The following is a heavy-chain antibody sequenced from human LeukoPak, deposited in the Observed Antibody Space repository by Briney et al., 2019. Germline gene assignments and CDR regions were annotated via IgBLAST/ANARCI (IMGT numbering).Heavy chain of an antibody. Sequence: SGTLSLTCAVSGGSINSTNWWSWVRQPTGKGLEWIGEIYHSGSTNYNPSLKSRVTISVDKSKNQISLKLTSVTAADTAVYYCASQSGFPADYWGQGTLVTVSS. CDR1: GGSINSTNW. CDR2: IYHSGST. J-gene: IGHJ4*02. V-gene: IGHV4-4*02. CDR3: ASQSGFPADY.